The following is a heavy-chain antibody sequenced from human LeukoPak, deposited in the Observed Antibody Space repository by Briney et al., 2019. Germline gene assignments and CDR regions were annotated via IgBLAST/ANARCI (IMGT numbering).Heavy chain of an antibody. CDR3: VGGPDDKKLGY. Sequence: GSLRLSCAASGFTISDNYINWVRQAPGKGPEWVSLIHFSGTTFYADSVKGRFTMSRDNSKNTVYLQMNSLRAEDTAVYYCVGGPDDKKLGYWGQGTLVTVSS. J-gene: IGHJ4*02. D-gene: IGHD3-22*01. CDR2: IHFSGTT. V-gene: IGHV3-66*01. CDR1: GFTISDNY.